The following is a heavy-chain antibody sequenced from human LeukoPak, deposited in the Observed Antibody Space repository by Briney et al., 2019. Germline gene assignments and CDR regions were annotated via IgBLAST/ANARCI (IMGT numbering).Heavy chain of an antibody. CDR3: ARDGLMDV. CDR2: ISSNSSTT. J-gene: IGHJ6*03. V-gene: IGHV3-48*01. CDR1: GFTFSSYS. Sequence: GGSLRLSCVASGFTFSSYSMNWVRQAPGKGLEWISYISSNSSTTFYADSVKGRFTISRDNAKNSLYVQMNSLRAEDTAIYYCARDGLMDVWGTGTTVIVSS.